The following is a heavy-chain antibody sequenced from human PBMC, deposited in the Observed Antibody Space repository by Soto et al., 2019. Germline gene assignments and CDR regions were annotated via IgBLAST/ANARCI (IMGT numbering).Heavy chain of an antibody. CDR1: GFTFSSYA. J-gene: IGHJ4*02. V-gene: IGHV3-30-3*01. CDR2: ISYDGSNK. D-gene: IGHD6-19*01. Sequence: GGSLRLSCAASGFTFSSYAMHWVRQAPGKGLEWVAVISYDGSNKYYADSVKGRFTISRGNSKNTLYLQMNSLRAEDTAVYYCARDFVAVAGPFDYWGQGTLVTVCS. CDR3: ARDFVAVAGPFDY.